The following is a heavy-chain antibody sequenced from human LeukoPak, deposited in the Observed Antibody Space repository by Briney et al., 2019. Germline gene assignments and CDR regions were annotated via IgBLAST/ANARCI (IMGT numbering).Heavy chain of an antibody. CDR1: GGTFSSYA. CDR3: ARGGDYYDSSGFPDY. J-gene: IGHJ4*02. D-gene: IGHD3-22*01. V-gene: IGHV1-69*01. CDR2: IIPIFGTA. Sequence: SVKVSCKASGGTFSSYAISWVRQAPGQGLEWMGGIIPIFGTANYAQKFQGRVTITADESTSTAYMELSGLRSEDTAVYYCARGGDYYDSSGFPDYWGQGTLVTVSS.